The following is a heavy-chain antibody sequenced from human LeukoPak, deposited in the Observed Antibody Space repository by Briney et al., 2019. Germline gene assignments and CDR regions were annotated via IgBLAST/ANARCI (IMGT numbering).Heavy chain of an antibody. CDR2: IWYDGSNK. CDR1: GFTFSSYG. CDR3: ARDQQLATYNWFDP. J-gene: IGHJ5*02. V-gene: IGHV3-33*01. D-gene: IGHD6-13*01. Sequence: GGSLRLSCAASGFTFSSYGMHWVRQAPGKGLEWVAVIWYDGSNKHYADSVKGRFTISRDNSKNTLYLQMNSLRAEDTAVYYCARDQQLATYNWFDPWGQGTLVTVSS.